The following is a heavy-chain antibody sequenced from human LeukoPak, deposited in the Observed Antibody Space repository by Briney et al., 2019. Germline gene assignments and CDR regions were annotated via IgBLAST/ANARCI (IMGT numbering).Heavy chain of an antibody. CDR2: LVGSGGST. Sequence: GGSLRLSCAASGFTFSSYAMSWVRQAPGKRLEWVSALVGSGGSTYYADSVKGRFTISRDNAKNSLYLQMNSLRAEDTAVYYCASQLGDDSISRSDYWGQGTLVTVSS. CDR1: GFTFSSYA. V-gene: IGHV3-23*01. J-gene: IGHJ4*02. D-gene: IGHD6-13*01. CDR3: ASQLGDDSISRSDY.